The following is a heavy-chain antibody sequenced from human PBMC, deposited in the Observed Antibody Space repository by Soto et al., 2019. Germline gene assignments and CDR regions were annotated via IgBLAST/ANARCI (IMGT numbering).Heavy chain of an antibody. CDR1: GFTFSSYG. Sequence: GGSLRLSCAASGFTFSSYGMHWVRQAPGKGLEWVAVIWYDGSNKYYADSVKGRLNISRDNSKNTLYLQMNSLRAEDTAVYYWAREDVTYDFWSGYYYYGMDVWGQGTTVTVSS. CDR3: AREDVTYDFWSGYYYYGMDV. D-gene: IGHD3-3*01. V-gene: IGHV3-33*01. CDR2: IWYDGSNK. J-gene: IGHJ6*02.